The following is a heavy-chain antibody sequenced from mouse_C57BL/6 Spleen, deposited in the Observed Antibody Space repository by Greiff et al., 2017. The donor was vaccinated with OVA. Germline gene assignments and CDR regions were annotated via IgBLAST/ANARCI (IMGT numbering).Heavy chain of an antibody. V-gene: IGHV1-82*01. Sequence: QVQLKQSGPELVKPGASVKISCKASGYAFSSSCMNWVKQRPGKGLEWIGRIYPGDGDTNYNGKFKGKATLTADKSSSTAYMQLSSRTSEDSAVYVYAREGRSYFDYWGQGTTRTVSS. J-gene: IGHJ2*01. D-gene: IGHD3-3*01. CDR3: AREGRSYFDY. CDR1: GYAFSSSC. CDR2: IYPGDGDT.